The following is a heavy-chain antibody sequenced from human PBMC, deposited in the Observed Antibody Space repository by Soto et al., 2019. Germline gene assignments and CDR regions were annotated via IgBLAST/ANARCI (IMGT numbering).Heavy chain of an antibody. CDR3: AKYSTRGDYGGNSEDY. Sequence: EVQLLESGGGLVQPGGSLRLSCAASGFTFSSYAMSWVRQAPGKGLEWVSAISGSGGSTYYADPVKGRFTISRDNSKNTLYMPMNSLSAEDTAVYYCAKYSTRGDYGGNSEDYWGQGTLVTVSS. CDR2: ISGSGGST. J-gene: IGHJ4*02. V-gene: IGHV3-23*01. D-gene: IGHD4-17*01. CDR1: GFTFSSYA.